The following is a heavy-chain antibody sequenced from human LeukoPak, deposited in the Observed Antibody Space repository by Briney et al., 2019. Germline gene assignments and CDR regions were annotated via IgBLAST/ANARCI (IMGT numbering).Heavy chain of an antibody. CDR1: GFTLSINY. D-gene: IGHD6-19*01. Sequence: GGSLRLSCVVSGFTLSINYMSWVRQAPGKGLEGVSLISGGDTKYYADSVKGRFTISRDTSKNTVYLQMNSLRAEDTAVYYCARGEAYSSGWYPPSHFDYWGQGNMVTVSS. V-gene: IGHV3-66*01. CDR3: ARGEAYSSGWYPPSHFDY. CDR2: ISGGDTK. J-gene: IGHJ4*02.